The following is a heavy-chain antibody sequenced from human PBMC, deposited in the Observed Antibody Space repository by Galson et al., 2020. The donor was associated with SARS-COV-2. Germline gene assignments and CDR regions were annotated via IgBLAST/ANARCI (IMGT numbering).Heavy chain of an antibody. V-gene: IGHV2-70*11. CDR3: ARQYSALSGAPGH. J-gene: IGHJ4*02. CDR2: IDWDDDK. CDR1: GFSLSTSGMC. D-gene: IGHD3-10*01. Sequence: SGPTLVKPTQTLTLACTFSGFSLSTSGMCVNWIRQPPGKALEWLARIDWDDDKYYSTTLKTRLTISKDTSKNQVVLIMTNMDPMDTATYYCARQYSALSGAPGHWGKVALVTVSS.